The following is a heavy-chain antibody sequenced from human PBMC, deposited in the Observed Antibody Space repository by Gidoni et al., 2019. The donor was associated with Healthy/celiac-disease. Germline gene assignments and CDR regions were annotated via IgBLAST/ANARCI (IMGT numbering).Heavy chain of an antibody. CDR3: ARFPRNYYGSGSYAFDI. J-gene: IGHJ3*02. V-gene: IGHV4-34*01. CDR1: GGSFSGYY. D-gene: IGHD3-10*01. Sequence: QVQLQQWGAGLLKPSETLSLTCAVYGGSFSGYYWSWIRQPPGKGLEWIGEINHSGSTNYNPSLKSRVTISVDTSKNQFSLKLSSVTAADTAVYYCARFPRNYYGSGSYAFDIWGQGTMVTVSS. CDR2: INHSGST.